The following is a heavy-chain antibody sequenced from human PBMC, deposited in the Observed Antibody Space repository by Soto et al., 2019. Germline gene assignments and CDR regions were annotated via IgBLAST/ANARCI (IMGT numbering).Heavy chain of an antibody. V-gene: IGHV3-23*01. CDR3: AKLEGYSYGEPFDY. J-gene: IGHJ4*02. CDR1: GFSFSNYA. D-gene: IGHD5-18*01. Sequence: LRLSCAASGFSFSNYAMSWVRQAPGKGLEWVSAISGSGGSTYYADSVKGRFTISRDNSKNTLYLQMNSLRAEDTAVYYCAKLEGYSYGEPFDYWGQGTLVTVSS. CDR2: ISGSGGST.